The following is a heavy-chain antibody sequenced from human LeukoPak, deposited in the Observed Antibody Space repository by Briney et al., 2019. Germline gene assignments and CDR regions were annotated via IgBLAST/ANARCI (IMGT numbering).Heavy chain of an antibody. D-gene: IGHD4-23*01. CDR1: GFTFSNYW. Sequence: GGALRLSFAAPGFTFSNYWMSLVHQAPEKGLGWVANIKQDGRVKQYVDSMKGRFTISRDNAKNSLYLQMNSLRVEDTALYYCARDRDDGGFEYWGQGTLVTVSS. CDR2: IKQDGRVK. J-gene: IGHJ4*02. V-gene: IGHV3-7*01. CDR3: ARDRDDGGFEY.